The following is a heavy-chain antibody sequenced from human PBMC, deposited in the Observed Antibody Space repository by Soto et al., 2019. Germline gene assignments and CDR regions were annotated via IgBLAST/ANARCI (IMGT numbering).Heavy chain of an antibody. CDR1: GYTFTSYG. V-gene: IGHV1-3*01. J-gene: IGHJ5*02. Sequence: ASVKVSCKASGYTFTSYGIHWVRQAPGQRLEWMGWINAANGDTKYSPKFQGRVAITGDTSASTAYMELSSLRSEDTAVYYCVRRHVSATGIDWFEPWGQGTLVTVSS. D-gene: IGHD6-13*01. CDR2: INAANGDT. CDR3: VRRHVSATGIDWFEP.